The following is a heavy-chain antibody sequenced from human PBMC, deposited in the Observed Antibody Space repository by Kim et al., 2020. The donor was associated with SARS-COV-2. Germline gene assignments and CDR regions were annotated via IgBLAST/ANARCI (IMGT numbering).Heavy chain of an antibody. D-gene: IGHD3-10*02. Sequence: ASVKVSCKVSGYTLTELSMHWVRQAPGKGLEWMGGFDPEDGETIYAQKFQGRVTMTEDTSTDTAYMELSSLRSEDTAVYYCATGGGVRGVIGYYGMDVWGQGTTVTVSS. CDR1: GYTLTELS. CDR3: ATGGGVRGVIGYYGMDV. V-gene: IGHV1-24*01. J-gene: IGHJ6*02. CDR2: FDPEDGET.